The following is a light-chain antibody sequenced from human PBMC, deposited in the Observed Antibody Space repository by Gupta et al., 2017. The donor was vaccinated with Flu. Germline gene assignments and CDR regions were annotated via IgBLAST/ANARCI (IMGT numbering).Light chain of an antibody. J-gene: IGLJ1*01. Sequence: QSALTQPRAVSVSPGQSVTISCTGSSSDVGGYNCVSWYQQHPGKAPKLMSLDVYKRPSGVPERCSASKSGTTDSLPTSGLQTENKPNADCSSYAGTSLDVFGTGTKLTVL. CDR1: SSDVGGYNC. CDR3: SSYAGTSLDV. CDR2: DVY. V-gene: IGLV2-11*01.